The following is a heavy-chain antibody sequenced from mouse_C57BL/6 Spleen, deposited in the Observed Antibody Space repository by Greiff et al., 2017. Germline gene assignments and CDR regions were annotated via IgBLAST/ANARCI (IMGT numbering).Heavy chain of an antibody. Sequence: VKLLESGPELVKPGASVKISCKASGYAFSSSWMNWVKQRPGKGLEWIGRIYPGDGDTNYNGKFKGKATLTADKSSSTAYMQLSSLTSEDSAVYFCARSEGNPYFDYWGQGTTLTVSS. D-gene: IGHD2-1*01. J-gene: IGHJ2*01. V-gene: IGHV1-82*01. CDR3: ARSEGNPYFDY. CDR1: GYAFSSSW. CDR2: IYPGDGDT.